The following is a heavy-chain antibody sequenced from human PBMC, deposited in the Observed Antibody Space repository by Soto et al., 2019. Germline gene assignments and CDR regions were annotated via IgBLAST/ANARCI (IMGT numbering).Heavy chain of an antibody. Sequence: SETLSLTCTVSGGSVSNYHWSWIRQSPGKGLEWIGYVYDSGSITTSYNPSVKSRVTISIDTSKNQLSLKLTSVTTADTAVYYCATSGGDYVNSGYYGGDFHSWGRGTLVTVSS. J-gene: IGHJ4*02. CDR2: VYDSGSITT. D-gene: IGHD3-22*01. CDR1: GGSVSNYH. V-gene: IGHV4-59*02. CDR3: ATSGGDYVNSGYYGGDFHS.